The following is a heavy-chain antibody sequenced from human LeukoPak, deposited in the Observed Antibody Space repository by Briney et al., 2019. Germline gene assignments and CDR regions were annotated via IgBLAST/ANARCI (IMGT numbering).Heavy chain of an antibody. CDR3: AREGDKDAFDI. CDR1: GFTVSSNY. Sequence: GGSLRLSCAASGFTVSSNYMSWVRQAPGKGLEWVSLIYSVGSTYYADSVKGRFTISRDNSKNTLYLQMNSLRAEDTAVYYCAREGDKDAFDIWGQGTMVTVSS. D-gene: IGHD5-24*01. J-gene: IGHJ3*02. CDR2: IYSVGST. V-gene: IGHV3-53*01.